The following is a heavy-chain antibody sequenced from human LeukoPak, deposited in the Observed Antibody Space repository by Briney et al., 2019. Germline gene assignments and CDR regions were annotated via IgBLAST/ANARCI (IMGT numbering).Heavy chain of an antibody. CDR2: IGYRGGSI. D-gene: IGHD1-26*01. Sequence: HPGGSLRLSCAASGITFSNYAMSWVRQAPGKGLEWVSIIGYRGGSIYYAYSVKGRFTISRDNSKNTLSLQMNGLRPEDTAVYYCAKSWGSTRPYYNYMDVWGKGTTVTVSS. CDR3: AKSWGSTRPYYNYMDV. CDR1: GITFSNYA. V-gene: IGHV3-23*01. J-gene: IGHJ6*03.